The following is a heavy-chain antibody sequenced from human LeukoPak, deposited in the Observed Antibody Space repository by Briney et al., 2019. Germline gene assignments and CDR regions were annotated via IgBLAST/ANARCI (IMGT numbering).Heavy chain of an antibody. Sequence: SETLSLTCTVSGGSISSYYWSWIRQPPGKGLEWIGEINHSGSTNYNPSLKSRVTISVDTSKNQFSLKLSSVTAADTAVYYCARRDLTGRDYYFDYWGQGTLVTVSS. CDR1: GGSISSYY. CDR2: INHSGST. D-gene: IGHD1-20*01. CDR3: ARRDLTGRDYYFDY. V-gene: IGHV4-34*01. J-gene: IGHJ4*02.